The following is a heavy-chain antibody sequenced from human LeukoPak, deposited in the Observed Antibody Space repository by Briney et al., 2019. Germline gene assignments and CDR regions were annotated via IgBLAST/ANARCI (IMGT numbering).Heavy chain of an antibody. V-gene: IGHV3-33*05. CDR1: GYTFTGYY. CDR2: ISYDGSNK. D-gene: IGHD4-17*01. Sequence: SCKASGYTFTGYYMHWVRQAPGRGLEWVAVISYDGSNKYYADSVKGRFTISRDNSKNTLYLQMNSLRAEDTAVYYCARDYGDYDRLVVYWGQGTLVTVSS. CDR3: ARDYGDYDRLVVY. J-gene: IGHJ4*02.